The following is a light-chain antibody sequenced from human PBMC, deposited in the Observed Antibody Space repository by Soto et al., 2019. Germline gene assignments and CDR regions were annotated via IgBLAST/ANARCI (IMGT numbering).Light chain of an antibody. CDR2: GAS. V-gene: IGKV3-20*01. CDR1: QSASSRY. Sequence: EIVLTQSPGTLSLSPGERATLSCRAGQSASSRYLAWYQQKPGQAPRLLIYGASSRATGIPDRFSGSGSGTVFTLTISRLEPEDFAVYYCQQYGSSPWTVGQGTKVEIK. CDR3: QQYGSSPWT. J-gene: IGKJ1*01.